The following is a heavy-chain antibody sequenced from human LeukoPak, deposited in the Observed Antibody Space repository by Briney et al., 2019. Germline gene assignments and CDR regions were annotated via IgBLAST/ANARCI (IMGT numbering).Heavy chain of an antibody. Sequence: PGGSLRLSCAASGFTFSHYSISWVRQAPGKGLEWVAVVIYDGSNKYYADSVKGRFSISRDNSKNTLYLQMNSLRVEDTAVYFCLRSYSSSARPDYWGQGTQVTVSS. CDR2: VIYDGSNK. V-gene: IGHV3-30*03. D-gene: IGHD6-6*01. J-gene: IGHJ4*02. CDR1: GFTFSHYS. CDR3: LRSYSSSARPDY.